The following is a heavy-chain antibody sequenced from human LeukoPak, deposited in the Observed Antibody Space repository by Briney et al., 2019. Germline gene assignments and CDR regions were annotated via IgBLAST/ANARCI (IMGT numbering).Heavy chain of an antibody. CDR1: GFTFSSYA. D-gene: IGHD2-2*01. V-gene: IGHV3-30*04. CDR3: ARDREDIVVVPAAMPPGGNYYGMDV. J-gene: IGHJ6*02. Sequence: PGGSLRLSCAASGFTFSSYAMHWVRQAPGKGLEWVAVISYDGSNKYYADSVKGRFTISRDNSKNTLYLQMNSLRAEDTAVYYCARDREDIVVVPAAMPPGGNYYGMDVWGQGTTVTVSS. CDR2: ISYDGSNK.